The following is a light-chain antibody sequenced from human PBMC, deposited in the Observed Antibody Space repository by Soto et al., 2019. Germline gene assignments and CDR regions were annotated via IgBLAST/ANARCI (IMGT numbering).Light chain of an antibody. CDR1: QDIRGA. V-gene: IGKV1-13*02. CDR3: QQFNTYPIT. CDR2: DVS. J-gene: IGKJ5*01. Sequence: AIQLTQSLSSLSASVGDRVTITCRASQDIRGALAWYQQKPGKPPKLLIFDVSSLQSGVPSRFSGSGSGTDFTLTISSLQAEDFATYYCQQFNTYPITFGQGTRLEIK.